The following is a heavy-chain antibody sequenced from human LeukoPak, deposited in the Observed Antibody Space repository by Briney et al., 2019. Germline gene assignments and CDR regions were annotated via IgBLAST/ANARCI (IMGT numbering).Heavy chain of an antibody. D-gene: IGHD6-13*01. Sequence: SETLSLTCTVSGGSISSSSYYWGWIRQPPGKGLEWIGSSYYSGSTYYNPSLKSRVTISVDTSKNQFSLKLSSVTAADTAVYYCARQRSGSSWFHYYYYMDVWGKGTTVTISS. CDR1: GGSISSSSYY. CDR3: ARQRSGSSWFHYYYYMDV. J-gene: IGHJ6*03. CDR2: SYYSGST. V-gene: IGHV4-39*01.